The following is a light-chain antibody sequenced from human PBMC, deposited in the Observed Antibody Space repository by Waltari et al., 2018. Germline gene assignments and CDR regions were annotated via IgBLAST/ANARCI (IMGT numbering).Light chain of an antibody. Sequence: SYVLTQAPSVAVAPGQTARIPCGGNNIGSESVHWYQQKPGQAPVLFVYDNIDRPSGIPERFSGTNARNMASLTISRVEAGDEADYYCQVWDSNVVFGGGTKLTGL. J-gene: IGLJ2*01. CDR3: QVWDSNVV. CDR2: DNI. V-gene: IGLV3-21*02. CDR1: NIGSES.